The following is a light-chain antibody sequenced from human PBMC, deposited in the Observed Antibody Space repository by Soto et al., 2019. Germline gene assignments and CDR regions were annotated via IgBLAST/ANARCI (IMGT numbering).Light chain of an antibody. V-gene: IGKV1-33*01. J-gene: IGKJ4*01. CDR3: QQYQSFSLT. CDR2: DAS. Sequence: DIQMTQSPSPLSASVGDRVTITCQASQDISNYLNWYQQKPGKAPKLLIYDASNLETGVPSRFSGSGSGTDFTFTISSLQPEDFATYYCQQYQSFSLTFGGGTKVDIK. CDR1: QDISNY.